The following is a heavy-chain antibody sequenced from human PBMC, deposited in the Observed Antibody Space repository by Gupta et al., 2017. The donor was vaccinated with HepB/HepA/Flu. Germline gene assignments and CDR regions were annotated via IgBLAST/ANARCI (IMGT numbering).Heavy chain of an antibody. Sequence: EVQLVQSGAEVKKPGESLKISCKGSGYSFTSYWIGWVRQMPGKGLEWMGIIYPGDSDTRYSPSFQGQVTISADKSISTAYLQWSSLKASDTAMYYCARREYCSSTSCYTDTYYFDYWGQGTLVTVSS. CDR2: IYPGDSDT. D-gene: IGHD2-2*02. J-gene: IGHJ4*02. CDR3: ARREYCSSTSCYTDTYYFDY. V-gene: IGHV5-51*01. CDR1: GYSFTSYW.